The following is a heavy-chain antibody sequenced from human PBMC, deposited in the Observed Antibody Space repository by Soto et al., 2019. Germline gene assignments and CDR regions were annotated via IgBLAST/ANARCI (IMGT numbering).Heavy chain of an antibody. CDR3: ARDKDRLQLGGNYYFILDV. Sequence: QVQLVQSGAEVKKPGSSVKVSCKASGGTFRTSAISWVRQAPGQGLEWVGGIMPVFRRPKYAQNFQDRLTITADESTSTAYMELNSLRSDVTAVYYCARDKDRLQLGGNYYFILDVWGQGTAVTVSS. J-gene: IGHJ6*02. CDR1: GGTFRTSA. V-gene: IGHV1-69*12. D-gene: IGHD1-1*01. CDR2: IMPVFRRP.